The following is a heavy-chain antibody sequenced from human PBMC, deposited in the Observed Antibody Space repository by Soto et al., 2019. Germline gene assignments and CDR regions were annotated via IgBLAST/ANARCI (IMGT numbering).Heavy chain of an antibody. J-gene: IGHJ6*02. CDR1: GYTFTSYY. CDR2: INPSGGST. CDR3: ASTFKGFLEWLTPHGLDV. Sequence: ASVKVSCKASGYTFTSYYMHWVRQAPGQGLEWMGIINPSGGSTSYAQKFQGRVTMTRDTSTSTVYMELSSLRSEDTAVYYCASTFKGFLEWLTPHGLDVWGQGTTVTVSS. V-gene: IGHV1-46*01. D-gene: IGHD3-3*01.